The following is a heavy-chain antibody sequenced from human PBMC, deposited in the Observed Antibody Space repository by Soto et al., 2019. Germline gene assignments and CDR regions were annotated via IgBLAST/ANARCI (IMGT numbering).Heavy chain of an antibody. CDR3: ARGQPTVTTWGGMDV. Sequence: EVQLVESGGGLIQPGGSLRLSCAASGFTVSSNYMSWVRQAPGKGLEWASVNISGGNTYYADSVKVRFTISRDNSKNTLYLQMNSLRAEDTAVYYCARGQPTVTTWGGMDVWGQGTTVTVFS. D-gene: IGHD4-17*01. V-gene: IGHV3-53*01. CDR2: NISGGNT. J-gene: IGHJ6*02. CDR1: GFTVSSNY.